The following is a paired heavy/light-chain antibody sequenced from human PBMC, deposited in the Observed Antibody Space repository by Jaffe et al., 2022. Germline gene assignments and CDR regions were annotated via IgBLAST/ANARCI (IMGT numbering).Light chain of an antibody. CDR3: QSFDRDNQV. V-gene: IGLV6-57*01. CDR2: EDD. CDR1: TGDIGVAY. J-gene: IGLJ2*01. Sequence: FLLTQPHSVSGSPGQTVTISCTRTTGDIGVAYVQWYQQRPGSSPTPVIYEDDLRPSGVPDRFSGSIDRSSNSASLTISALRTEDEADYYCQSFDRDNQVFGGGTKVTVL.
Heavy chain of an antibody. CDR3: ARWGEAHRGYFTSQFDQ. J-gene: IGHJ4*02. CDR1: GFTLSDYF. V-gene: IGHV1-2*06. CDR2: INPEDGVT. Sequence: QLVQSGTEVKKPGASVRVSCKASGFTLSDYFMHWVRQAPGKGFEWLGRINPEDGVTMYPQQFRGRVSMTTDLANSTLYIELSGLTLDDTAVYFCARWGEAHRGYFTSQFDQWGQGTRVTVAS. D-gene: IGHD2-15*01.